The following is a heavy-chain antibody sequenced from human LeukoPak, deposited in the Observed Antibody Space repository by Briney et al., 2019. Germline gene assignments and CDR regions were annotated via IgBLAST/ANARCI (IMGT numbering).Heavy chain of an antibody. Sequence: SETLSLTCAVYGGSFSGYYWSWIRQPPGKELEWIGEINHSGSTNYNPSLKSRVTISVDTSKNQFSLKLSSVTAADTAVYYCARGAPPVNWGQGTLVTVSS. CDR3: ARGAPPVN. J-gene: IGHJ4*02. CDR2: INHSGST. V-gene: IGHV4-34*01. CDR1: GGSFSGYY.